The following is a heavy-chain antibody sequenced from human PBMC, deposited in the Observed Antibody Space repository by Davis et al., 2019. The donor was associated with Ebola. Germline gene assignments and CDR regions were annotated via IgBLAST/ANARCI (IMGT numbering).Heavy chain of an antibody. J-gene: IGHJ4*02. D-gene: IGHD4-23*01. V-gene: IGHV3-64*01. CDR1: GFTFSSYA. CDR2: ISSNGGST. Sequence: GESLKISCAASGFTFSSYAMHWVRQAPGKGLEYVSAISSNGGSTYYANSVKGRFTISRDNSKNTLYLQMGSLRAEDMAVYYCAITYGGQFDYWGQGTLVTVSS. CDR3: AITYGGQFDY.